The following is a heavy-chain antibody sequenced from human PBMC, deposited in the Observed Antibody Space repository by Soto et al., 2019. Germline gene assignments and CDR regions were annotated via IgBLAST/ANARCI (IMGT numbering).Heavy chain of an antibody. CDR1: DGSISSSSYY. D-gene: IGHD2-15*01. V-gene: IGHV4-39*01. CDR2: IYYSGST. CDR3: ARHTPAISISDH. J-gene: IGHJ4*02. Sequence: QLQLQESGPGLVKPSETLSLTCTVSDGSISSSSYYWGWIRQPPGKGLEWIGSIYYSGSTYYNPSLKSRVTISVDTSKNQFSLKLSSVTAAVTAVYYCARHTPAISISDHWGQGTLVTVSS.